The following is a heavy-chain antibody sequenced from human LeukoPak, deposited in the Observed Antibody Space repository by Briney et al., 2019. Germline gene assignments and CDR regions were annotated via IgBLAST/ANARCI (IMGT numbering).Heavy chain of an antibody. Sequence: GGSLRLSCAASGFTFSSYEMNWVRQAPGKGLEWVSYISSSGSTIYYADSAKGRFTISRDNAKNSLYPQMNSLRAEDTAVYYCARDGYSSGWYDYWGQGTLVTVSS. V-gene: IGHV3-48*03. D-gene: IGHD6-19*01. CDR2: ISSSGSTI. J-gene: IGHJ4*02. CDR3: ARDGYSSGWYDY. CDR1: GFTFSSYE.